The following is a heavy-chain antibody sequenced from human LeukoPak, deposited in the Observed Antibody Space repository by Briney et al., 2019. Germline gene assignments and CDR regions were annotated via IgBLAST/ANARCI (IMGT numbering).Heavy chain of an antibody. J-gene: IGHJ4*02. CDR3: ARRARIAAAWYYFDY. CDR2: IIPIFGTA. CDR1: GGTLSSYA. Sequence: SVKVSCKASGGTLSSYAISWVRQAPGQGLEWMGRIIPIFGTANYAQKFQGRVTITTDESTSTAYMELSSLRSEDTAVYYCARRARIAAAWYYFDYWGQGTLVTVSS. V-gene: IGHV1-69*05. D-gene: IGHD6-13*01.